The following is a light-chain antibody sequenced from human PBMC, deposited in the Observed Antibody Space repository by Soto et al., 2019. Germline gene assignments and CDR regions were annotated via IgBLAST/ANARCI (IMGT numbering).Light chain of an antibody. CDR1: QSISSY. J-gene: IGKJ2*01. CDR3: QQSYSTPPMYT. Sequence: DIQMTQSPSSLSASVGDRVTITCRASQSISSYLNWYQQKPGKAPMLLIYAASSLQSGVPSRFSGSGSGTDVTLTISSLQPEDFATYYCQQSYSTPPMYTFGQGTKLEIK. CDR2: AAS. V-gene: IGKV1-39*01.